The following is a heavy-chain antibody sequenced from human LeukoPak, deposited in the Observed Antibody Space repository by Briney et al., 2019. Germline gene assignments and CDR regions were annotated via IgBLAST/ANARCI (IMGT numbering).Heavy chain of an antibody. V-gene: IGHV4-34*01. CDR2: ISHSGST. Sequence: SETLSLTCAVYGGSFSGYYWSWIRQPPGKGLEWIGEISHSGSTNYNPSLKSRVTISVDTSKNQFSLKLSSVTAADTAVYYCAREPAGRRRRGYYFDYWGQGTLVTVSS. J-gene: IGHJ4*02. CDR3: AREPAGRRRRGYYFDY. D-gene: IGHD6-13*01. CDR1: GGSFSGYY.